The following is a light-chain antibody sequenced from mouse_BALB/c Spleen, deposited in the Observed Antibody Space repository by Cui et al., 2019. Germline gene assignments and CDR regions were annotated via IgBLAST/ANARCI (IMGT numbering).Light chain of an antibody. J-gene: IGKJ5*01. CDR1: SSVSY. V-gene: IGKV4-68*01. CDR2: LTS. Sequence: QIVLTQSPALMSASPGEKVTMTCSASSSVSYMYWYQQRPRSSPKAWIYLTSNLASGVPARFSGSGSGTSYSLTISSMEAEDAATYYCQQGSSNPLTFGAGTKLELK. CDR3: QQGSSNPLT.